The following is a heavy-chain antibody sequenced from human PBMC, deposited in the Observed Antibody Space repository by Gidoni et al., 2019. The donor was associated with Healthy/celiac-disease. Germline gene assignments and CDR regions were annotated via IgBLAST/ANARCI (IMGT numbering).Heavy chain of an antibody. CDR3: ARSKDTIFGVAADGMDV. CDR1: GGSISSGGYS. Sequence: QLQLQESGSGLVKPSQTLSLTCAVSGGSISSGGYSWSWIRQPPGKGLEWIGYIYHSGSTYYNPSLKSRVTISVDRSKNQFSLKLSSVTAADTAVYYCARSKDTIFGVAADGMDVWGKGTTVTVSS. D-gene: IGHD3-3*01. CDR2: IYHSGST. V-gene: IGHV4-30-2*01. J-gene: IGHJ6*04.